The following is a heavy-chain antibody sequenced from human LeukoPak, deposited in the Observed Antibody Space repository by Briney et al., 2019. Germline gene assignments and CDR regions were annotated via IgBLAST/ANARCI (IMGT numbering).Heavy chain of an antibody. J-gene: IGHJ5*02. CDR1: GGSISSYY. V-gene: IGHV4-59*01. Sequence: PSETLSLTRTVSGGSISSYYWSWIRQPPGKGLEWIGYIYYSGSTNYNPSLKSRVTISVDTSKNQFSLKLSSVTAADTAVYYCARASPGIAVAGTVGWFDPWGQGTLVTVSS. D-gene: IGHD6-19*01. CDR3: ARASPGIAVAGTVGWFDP. CDR2: IYYSGST.